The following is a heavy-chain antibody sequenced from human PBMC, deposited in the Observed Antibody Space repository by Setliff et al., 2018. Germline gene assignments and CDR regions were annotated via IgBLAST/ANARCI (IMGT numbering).Heavy chain of an antibody. CDR1: GYTFTGYY. CDR3: ARGGGSRSWYEAFDI. D-gene: IGHD6-13*01. J-gene: IGHJ3*02. V-gene: IGHV1-2*02. CDR2: INPNSGGT. Sequence: ASVKVSCKASGYTFTGYYMLWVRQPPGQGLEWMGWINPNSGGTNYAQKLQGRVTMTRDKSISTDDMELSRLRSDDTDVYYCARGGGSRSWYEAFDIWGQGTMVTGSS.